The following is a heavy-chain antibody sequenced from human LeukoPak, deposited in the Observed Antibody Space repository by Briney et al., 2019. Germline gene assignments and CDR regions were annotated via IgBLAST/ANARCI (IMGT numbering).Heavy chain of an antibody. CDR2: INHSGST. D-gene: IGHD3-16*02. Sequence: PSETLSLTCAVYGGSFSGYYWSWIRQPPGKGLEWIGEINHSGSTNYNPSLKSRVTISVDASKNQFSLKLSSVTAADTAVYYCARGKYYDYVWGSYRTYYFDYWGQGTLVTVSS. CDR1: GGSFSGYY. V-gene: IGHV4-34*01. CDR3: ARGKYYDYVWGSYRTYYFDY. J-gene: IGHJ4*02.